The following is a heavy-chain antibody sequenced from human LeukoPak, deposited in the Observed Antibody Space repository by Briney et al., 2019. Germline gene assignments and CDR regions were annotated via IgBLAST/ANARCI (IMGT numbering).Heavy chain of an antibody. CDR1: GFTFSSYS. CDR3: ARDRALVAFDI. CDR2: ISSSSSYI. J-gene: IGHJ3*02. V-gene: IGHV3-21*01. Sequence: GGSPRLSCAASGFTFSSYSMNWVRQAPGKGLEWVSSISSSSSYIYYADSVKGRFTISRDNAKNSLYLQMNSLRAEDTAVYYCARDRALVAFDIWGQGTMVTVSS.